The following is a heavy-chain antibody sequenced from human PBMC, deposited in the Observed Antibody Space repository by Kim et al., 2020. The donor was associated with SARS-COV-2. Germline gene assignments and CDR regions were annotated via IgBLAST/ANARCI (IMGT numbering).Heavy chain of an antibody. Sequence: IYAQKFQGRVTMNEDTSTDTAYMELSSLRSEDTAVYYCASQASYYYGMDVWGQGTTVTVSS. V-gene: IGHV1-24*01. CDR3: ASQASYYYGMDV. J-gene: IGHJ6*02.